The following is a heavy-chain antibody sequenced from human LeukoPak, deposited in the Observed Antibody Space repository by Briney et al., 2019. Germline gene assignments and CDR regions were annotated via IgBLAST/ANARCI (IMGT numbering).Heavy chain of an antibody. CDR3: ARGGVYSSGSYYLYYFDY. Sequence: PSETLSLTCAVYGGSFSGYYWSWIRQPPGKGLEWIGEINHSGSTNYNPSLKSRVTISVDTSKNQFSLKLSSVTAADTAVYYCARGGVYSSGSYYLYYFDYWGQGTLVTVSS. CDR2: INHSGST. D-gene: IGHD6-19*01. J-gene: IGHJ4*02. V-gene: IGHV4-34*01. CDR1: GGSFSGYY.